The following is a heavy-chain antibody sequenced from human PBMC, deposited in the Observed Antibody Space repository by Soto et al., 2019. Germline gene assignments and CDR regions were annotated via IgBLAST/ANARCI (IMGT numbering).Heavy chain of an antibody. Sequence: QVLLQESGPGLVKPSGTLSLTCAVSGDSISSSFWWSWVRQPPGKGLEWIGEIYHTESTVYNPSLKSRVTISVDKSKNQFSLNLDSVTAADTAVYYCARYDFGTFDSWGRGILVTVSS. V-gene: IGHV4-4*02. J-gene: IGHJ4*02. CDR3: ARYDFGTFDS. CDR2: IYHTEST. CDR1: GDSISSSFW. D-gene: IGHD4-17*01.